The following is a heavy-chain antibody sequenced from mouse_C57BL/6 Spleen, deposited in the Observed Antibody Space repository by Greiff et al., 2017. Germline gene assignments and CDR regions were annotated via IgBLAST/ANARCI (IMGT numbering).Heavy chain of an antibody. D-gene: IGHD2-3*01. V-gene: IGHV5-9*01. Sequence: EVKLMESGGGLVKPGGSLKLSCAASGFTFSSYTMSWVRQTPEKRLEWVATISGGGGNTYYPDSVKGRFTISRDNAKNTLYLQMSSLRSEDTALYYCARHGDGYWWFAYWGQGTLVTVSA. CDR3: ARHGDGYWWFAY. CDR2: ISGGGGNT. CDR1: GFTFSSYT. J-gene: IGHJ3*01.